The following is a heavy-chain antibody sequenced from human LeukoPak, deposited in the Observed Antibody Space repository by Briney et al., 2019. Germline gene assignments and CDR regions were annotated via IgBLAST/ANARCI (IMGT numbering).Heavy chain of an antibody. D-gene: IGHD3-22*01. Sequence: GASVKVSCKPSGYTFASYGIYWVRQAPGQGLEWMGWISAYNGNTNYAQKLQGRVSMTTDTSTSTAYMELRSLRSDDTALYYCARVLDDSSLYYFDYWGQGTLVTVSS. CDR2: ISAYNGNT. V-gene: IGHV1-18*01. J-gene: IGHJ4*02. CDR3: ARVLDDSSLYYFDY. CDR1: GYTFASYG.